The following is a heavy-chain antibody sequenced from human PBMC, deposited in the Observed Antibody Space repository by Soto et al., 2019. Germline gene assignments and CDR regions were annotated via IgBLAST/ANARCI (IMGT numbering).Heavy chain of an antibody. CDR1: GFTFDSYT. Sequence: GSLRLSCAASGFTFDSYTMNWVRQAPGKGLEWVSVIYNEFTDYADSVRGRFSISTDSSKNALYLQMNSLRAEDSAVYYCVREPRYCSGGSCSIMGDAFDIWGQGTMVTVSS. D-gene: IGHD2-15*01. CDR3: VREPRYCSGGSCSIMGDAFDI. J-gene: IGHJ3*02. V-gene: IGHV3-66*01. CDR2: IYNEFT.